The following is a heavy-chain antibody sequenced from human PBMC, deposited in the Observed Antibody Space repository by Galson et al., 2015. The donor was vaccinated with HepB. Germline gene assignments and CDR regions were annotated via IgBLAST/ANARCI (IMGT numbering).Heavy chain of an antibody. CDR3: ARWDNWNYSGFDI. D-gene: IGHD1-7*01. CDR2: IHYSGPTYGGTT. V-gene: IGHV4-39*01. J-gene: IGHJ3*02. CDR1: GGSISSSSYF. Sequence: SETLSLTCAVSGGSISSSSYFWAWIRQPPGKGLAWIGSIHYSGPTYGGTTYYDPFLKSRVSISVDTSKSQFTLRLTSLTAADTALYYCARWDNWNYSGFDIWGQGTMVTVSS.